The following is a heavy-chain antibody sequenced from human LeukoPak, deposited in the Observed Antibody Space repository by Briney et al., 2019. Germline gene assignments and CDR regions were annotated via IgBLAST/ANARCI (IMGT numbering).Heavy chain of an antibody. Sequence: PGRSLRLSCAASRFTFSSYGMHWVRQAPGKGLEWVAVISYDGNNRYYADSVKGQFTISRYNSKNTLYLQMNSLRAEDTAVYYCAKVKGEVIGAFDIWGQGTMVTVSS. J-gene: IGHJ3*02. D-gene: IGHD3-16*01. CDR3: AKVKGEVIGAFDI. CDR2: ISYDGNNR. V-gene: IGHV3-30*18. CDR1: RFTFSSYG.